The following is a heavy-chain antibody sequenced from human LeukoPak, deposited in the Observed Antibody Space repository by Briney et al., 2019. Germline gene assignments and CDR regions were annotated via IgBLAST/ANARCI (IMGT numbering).Heavy chain of an antibody. J-gene: IGHJ4*02. CDR2: ISPEGSGT. V-gene: IGHV3-74*01. CDR1: GFSLSGYW. D-gene: IGHD3-22*01. CDR3: ARAHTTYYYDSSGYYFDY. Sequence: PGGSLRLSCAASGFSLSGYWMHWVRQAPGKGLVWVSRISPEGSGTTYADSVKGRFTISRDNAKNTVFLQMISLRAEDTAVYYCARAHTTYYYDSSGYYFDYWGQGTLVTVSS.